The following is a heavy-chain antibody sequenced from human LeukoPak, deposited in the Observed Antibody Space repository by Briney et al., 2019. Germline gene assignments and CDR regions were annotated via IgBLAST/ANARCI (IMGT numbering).Heavy chain of an antibody. Sequence: GGSLRLSCAASGFTFSSYSMNWVRQAPGKGLEWVSSICSSSSYIYYADSVKGRFTISRDNAKNSLYLQMNSLRAEDTAVYYCASPGGNDSSGYYNYYYYGMDVWGQGTTVTVSS. CDR3: ASPGGNDSSGYYNYYYYGMDV. CDR2: ICSSSSYI. V-gene: IGHV3-21*01. D-gene: IGHD3-22*01. CDR1: GFTFSSYS. J-gene: IGHJ6*02.